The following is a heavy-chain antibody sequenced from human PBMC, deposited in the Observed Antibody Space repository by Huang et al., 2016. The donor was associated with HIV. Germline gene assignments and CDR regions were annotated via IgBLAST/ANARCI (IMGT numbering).Heavy chain of an antibody. J-gene: IGHJ4*02. D-gene: IGHD2-15*01. CDR1: GFKLSGFG. CDR2: MSYEGRSQ. CDR3: AKESRWFSDFDH. Sequence: QVHLVESGGGVVQPGGSLRLSCAASGFKLSGFGMHWVRQARGKGLEWVAVMSYEGRSQFYTDSVKGRFTSSRDNSDNTLSLQMKGLRPDDTAVYYCAKESRWFSDFDHWGQGVLVSVSS. V-gene: IGHV3-30*18.